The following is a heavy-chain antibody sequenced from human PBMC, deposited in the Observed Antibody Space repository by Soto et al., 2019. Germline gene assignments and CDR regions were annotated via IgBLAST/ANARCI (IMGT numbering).Heavy chain of an antibody. CDR2: INPNSGGT. CDR3: ARAGRITMVRGPPHH. D-gene: IGHD3-10*01. J-gene: IGHJ5*02. Sequence: ASVKVSCKASGYTFTGYYMHWVRQAPGQGLEWMGWINPNSGGTNYAQKFQGRVTMTRDTSISTAYMELSRLRSDDTAVYYCARAGRITMVRGPPHHWGKGTLVTVSS. V-gene: IGHV1-2*02. CDR1: GYTFTGYY.